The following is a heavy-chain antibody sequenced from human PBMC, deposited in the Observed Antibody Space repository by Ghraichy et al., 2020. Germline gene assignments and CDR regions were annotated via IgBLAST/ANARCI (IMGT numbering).Heavy chain of an antibody. V-gene: IGHV4-39*01. D-gene: IGHD2-15*01. CDR1: GGSISSSSYY. CDR3: ARHEGYCSGGSCYGDAFDI. J-gene: IGHJ3*02. Sequence: SQTLSLTCTVSGGSISSSSYYWGWIRQPPGKGLEWIGSIYYSGSTYYNPSLKSRVTISVDTSKNQFSLKLSSVTAADTAVYYCARHEGYCSGGSCYGDAFDIWGQGTMVTVSS. CDR2: IYYSGST.